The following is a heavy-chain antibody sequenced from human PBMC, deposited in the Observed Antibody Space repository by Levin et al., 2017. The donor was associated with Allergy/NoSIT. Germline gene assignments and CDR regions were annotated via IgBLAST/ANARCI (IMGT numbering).Heavy chain of an antibody. CDR2: INSDGSST. V-gene: IGHV3-74*01. CDR3: ARDLSDYGDKRRREDYYGMDV. J-gene: IGHJ6*02. D-gene: IGHD4-17*01. Sequence: SCAASGFTFSSYWMHWVRQAPGKGLVWVSRINSDGSSTSYADSVKGRFTISRDNAKNTLYLQMNSLRAEDTAVYYCARDLSDYGDKRRREDYYGMDVWGQGTTVTVSS. CDR1: GFTFSSYW.